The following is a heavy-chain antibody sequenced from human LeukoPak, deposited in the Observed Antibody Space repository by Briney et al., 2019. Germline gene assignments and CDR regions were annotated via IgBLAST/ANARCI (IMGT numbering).Heavy chain of an antibody. Sequence: PGGPLRLSCAASGFTFSSYAMHWVRQAPGKGLEWVAVISYGGSNKYYADSVKGRFTISRDNSKNTLYLQMNSLRAEDTAVYYCARDLGDSSGYFAFDYWGQGTLVTVSS. CDR2: ISYGGSNK. CDR1: GFTFSSYA. D-gene: IGHD3-22*01. CDR3: ARDLGDSSGYFAFDY. J-gene: IGHJ4*02. V-gene: IGHV3-30*04.